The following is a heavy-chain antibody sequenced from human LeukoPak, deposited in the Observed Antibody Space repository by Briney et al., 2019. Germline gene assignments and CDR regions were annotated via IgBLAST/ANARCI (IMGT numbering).Heavy chain of an antibody. D-gene: IGHD2-2*01. CDR1: GFTFTGYY. CDR3: ARDGCSSTSCFDYGNWFDP. V-gene: IGHV1-2*04. J-gene: IGHJ5*02. Sequence: GTSVKVSCKASGFTFTGYYMHWVRQAPGQGLEWMGWINPNSGGTNYAQKFQGWVTMTRDTSISTAYMELSRLRSDDTAVYYCARDGCSSTSCFDYGNWFDPWGQGTLVTVSS. CDR2: INPNSGGT.